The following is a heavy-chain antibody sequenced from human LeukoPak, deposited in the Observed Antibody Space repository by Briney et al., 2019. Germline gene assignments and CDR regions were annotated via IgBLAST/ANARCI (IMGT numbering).Heavy chain of an antibody. D-gene: IGHD3-22*01. CDR2: IYYSGSA. J-gene: IGHJ4*02. CDR1: GGSISSYY. V-gene: IGHV4-59*01. Sequence: SETLSLTCTVSGGSISSYYWSWIRQPPGKGLEWMGYIYYSGSATYNPSLKSRVTISVDTSKNQFSLKLSSVTAADTAVYYCARVPYYDSSGSLGFDYWGQGTLVTVSS. CDR3: ARVPYYDSSGSLGFDY.